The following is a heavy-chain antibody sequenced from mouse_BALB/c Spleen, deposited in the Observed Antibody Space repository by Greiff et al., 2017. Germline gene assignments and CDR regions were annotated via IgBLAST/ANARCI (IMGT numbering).Heavy chain of an antibody. V-gene: IGHV1-14*01. CDR2: INPYNDGT. J-gene: IGHJ4*01. D-gene: IGHD2-10*01. Sequence: EVQLQQSGPELVKPGASVKMSCKASGYTFTSYVMHWVKQKPGQGLEWIGYINPYNDGTKYNEKFKGKATLTSDKSSSTAYMELSSLTSEDSAVYYCARSPYYGNLYYAMDYWGQGTSVTVSS. CDR1: GYTFTSYV. CDR3: ARSPYYGNLYYAMDY.